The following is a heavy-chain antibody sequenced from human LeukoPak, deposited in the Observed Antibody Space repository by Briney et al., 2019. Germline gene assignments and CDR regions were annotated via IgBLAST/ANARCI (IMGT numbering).Heavy chain of an antibody. CDR1: GGSISSGSYY. Sequence: SETLSLTCTVSGGSISSGSYYWSWIRQPAGKGLEWIGRIYTSGSTSYNPSLKSRVTTSVDTSKNQFSLKLSSVTAADTAVYYCARGYCSSTSCFYFDYWGQGTLVTVSS. J-gene: IGHJ4*02. CDR2: IYTSGST. D-gene: IGHD2-2*01. CDR3: ARGYCSSTSCFYFDY. V-gene: IGHV4-61*02.